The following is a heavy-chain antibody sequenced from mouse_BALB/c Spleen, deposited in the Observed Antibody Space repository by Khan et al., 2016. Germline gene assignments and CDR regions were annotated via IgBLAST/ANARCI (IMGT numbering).Heavy chain of an antibody. J-gene: IGHJ4*01. V-gene: IGHV2-5*01. CDR3: ANYYRYNYAMDY. CDR2: IWRGGST. CDR1: GFSLTSYG. Sequence: VQLQESGPGLVQPSQSLSITCTVSGFSLTSYGVHWVRQSPGKGLEWLGVIWRGGSTDYNAAFMSRLSITKDNSKSQVFFKMNSLQADDTAIYYCANYYRYNYAMDYWGQGTSVTVSS. D-gene: IGHD2-14*01.